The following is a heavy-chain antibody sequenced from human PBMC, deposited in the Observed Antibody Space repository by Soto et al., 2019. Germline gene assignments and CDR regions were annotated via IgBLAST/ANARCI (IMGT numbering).Heavy chain of an antibody. Sequence: WGSLRLSCAASGVTFSSYWMSWVRQAPGKGLEWVANIKQDGSTKYYVDSVKGRFTISRDNAKNSLYLQMNSLRAEDTAVYYCARENDMLTGGVFDIWGQGTMVTVSS. V-gene: IGHV3-7*01. CDR3: ARENDMLTGGVFDI. CDR2: IKQDGSTK. D-gene: IGHD3-9*01. J-gene: IGHJ3*02. CDR1: GVTFSSYW.